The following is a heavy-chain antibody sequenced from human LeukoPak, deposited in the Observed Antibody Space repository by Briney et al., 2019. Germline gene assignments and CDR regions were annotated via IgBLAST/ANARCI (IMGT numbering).Heavy chain of an antibody. CDR3: ARGPRDYGDYVFYWYFDL. D-gene: IGHD4-17*01. J-gene: IGHJ2*01. CDR1: GFSFSGYY. V-gene: IGHV4-34*01. Sequence: PSETLSLTCAVYGFSFSGYYWSWLRQPPGKGLEWIGEINHSGSTNYNPSLKSRVTISVDTSKNQFSLKLSSVTAADTAVYYCARGPRDYGDYVFYWYFDLWGRGTLVTVSS. CDR2: INHSGST.